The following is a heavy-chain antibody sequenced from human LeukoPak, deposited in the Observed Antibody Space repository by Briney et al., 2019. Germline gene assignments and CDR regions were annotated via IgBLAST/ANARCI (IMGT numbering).Heavy chain of an antibody. V-gene: IGHV3-23*01. CDR3: SKTRGQYYHSYYMDA. J-gene: IGHJ6*03. Sequence: GGSLRLSCAASGFIFSSYAMSWVRQAPGEGLEWVSYGGSGGSTYYADSVKGRLTVSRDKSKSTLYLQMKSLTAEDTAVYYCSKTRGQYYHSYYMDAWGKGTTVTVS. CDR2: GGSGGST. CDR1: GFIFSSYA.